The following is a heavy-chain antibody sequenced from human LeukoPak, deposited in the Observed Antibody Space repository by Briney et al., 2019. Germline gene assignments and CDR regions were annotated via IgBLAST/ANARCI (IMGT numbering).Heavy chain of an antibody. Sequence: SQTLSLTCTVSGGSISSYYWSWIRQPPLKGPEWIGDIYYSGSTNYNPSLKSRVTISVDTSKNQFSLKLSPVTAADTAVYYCARSIAARPFDYWGQGTLVTVSS. V-gene: IGHV4-59*01. CDR2: IYYSGST. CDR3: ARSIAARPFDY. D-gene: IGHD6-6*01. CDR1: GGSISSYY. J-gene: IGHJ4*02.